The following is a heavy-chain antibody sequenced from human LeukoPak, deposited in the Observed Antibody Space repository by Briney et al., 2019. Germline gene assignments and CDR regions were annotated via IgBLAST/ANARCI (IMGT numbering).Heavy chain of an antibody. V-gene: IGHV3-48*01. J-gene: IGHJ4*02. CDR2: ISGSSSTM. CDR1: GFSFSDYN. D-gene: IGHD6-13*01. Sequence: GGSLRLSCAASGFSFSDYNMNWVRQAPGKGLQWLSYISGSSSTMYYADSVKGRFTISRDNAKNSLYLQMNSLRAEDTAVYYCARGPRYSFYWGQGTLVSVSS. CDR3: ARGPRYSFY.